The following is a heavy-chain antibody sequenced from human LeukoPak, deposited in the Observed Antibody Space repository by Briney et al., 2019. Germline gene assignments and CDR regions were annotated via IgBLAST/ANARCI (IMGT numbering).Heavy chain of an antibody. CDR1: GFTFSSYA. CDR3: AKGKITYCGGDCYLGD. CDR2: ISGSGGST. Sequence: GGSLRLSCAASGFTFSSYAMSWVRQAPGKGLEWVSAISGSGGSTYYADSVKGRFTISRDNSKYTLYLQMNSLRAEDTAVYYCAKGKITYCGGDCYLGDWGQGTLVTVSS. V-gene: IGHV3-23*01. D-gene: IGHD2-21*02. J-gene: IGHJ4*02.